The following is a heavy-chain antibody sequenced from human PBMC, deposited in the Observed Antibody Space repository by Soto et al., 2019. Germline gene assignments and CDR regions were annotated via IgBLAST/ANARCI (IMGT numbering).Heavy chain of an antibody. D-gene: IGHD6-6*01. CDR1: GFTFSSYA. J-gene: IGHJ6*02. V-gene: IGHV3-30-3*01. Sequence: GGSLRLSCAASGFTFSSYAMHWVRQAPGKGLEWVAVISYDGSNKYYADSVKGRFTISRDNSKNTLYLQMNSLRAEDTAVYYCARDRVAARPGPRTVGMDVWGQGTTVTVSS. CDR2: ISYDGSNK. CDR3: ARDRVAARPGPRTVGMDV.